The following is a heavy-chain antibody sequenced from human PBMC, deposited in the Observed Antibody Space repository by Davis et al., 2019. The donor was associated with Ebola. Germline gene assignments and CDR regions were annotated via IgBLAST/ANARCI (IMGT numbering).Heavy chain of an antibody. D-gene: IGHD3-9*01. CDR1: GFTFDDYG. CDR2: INWNGGST. CDR3: ARDRGEGDILTGYYWGYYYFDY. Sequence: GGSLRLSCAASGFTFDDYGLSWVRQAPGKGLEWVSGINWNGGSTGYADSVKGRFTVSRDNAKNSLYLQMNSLRAEDTALYYCARDRGEGDILTGYYWGYYYFDYWGQGTLVTVSS. V-gene: IGHV3-20*04. J-gene: IGHJ4*02.